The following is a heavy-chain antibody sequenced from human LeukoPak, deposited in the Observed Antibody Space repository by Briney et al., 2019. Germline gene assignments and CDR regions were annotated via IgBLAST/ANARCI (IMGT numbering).Heavy chain of an antibody. D-gene: IGHD6-13*01. J-gene: IGHJ6*03. CDR1: GFPFSSHG. V-gene: IGHV3-23*01. Sequence: GGSLRLSCAGSGFPFSSHGMNWVRQAPGKGLEWVSGISPGGPTYYADSVKGRFTISRDDSKNSVDLQMNSLRVEDTAVYYCARVAAAGTGILVNFYYSMDIWGKGTTVTISS. CDR2: ISPGGPT. CDR3: ARVAAAGTGILVNFYYSMDI.